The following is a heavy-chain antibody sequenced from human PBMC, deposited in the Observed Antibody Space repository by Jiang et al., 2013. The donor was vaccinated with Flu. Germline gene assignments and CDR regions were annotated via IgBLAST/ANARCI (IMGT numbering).Heavy chain of an antibody. CDR1: GGSISSGGYS. V-gene: IGHV4-30-2*03. CDR3: VRGAYLVVVVAADPYFDF. D-gene: IGHD2-15*01. CDR2: IYYNGNT. J-gene: IGHJ4*02. Sequence: GPGLVKPSQTLSLTCAVSGGSISSGGYSWSWIRQPPGKGLEWIGSIYYNGNTDYNPSLKSRVTISVDTSKNQFSLKLTSVSAADTAVYSCVRGAYLVVVVAADPYFDFWGQGTLVTVSS.